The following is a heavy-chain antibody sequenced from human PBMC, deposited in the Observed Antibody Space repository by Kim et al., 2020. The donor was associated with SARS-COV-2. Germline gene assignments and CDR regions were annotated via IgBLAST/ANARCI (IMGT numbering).Heavy chain of an antibody. Sequence: NPSLKSRVTISVDTSKNQFSLKLSAVTAADTAVYYCARGRVYGDYGAFDYWGQGTLVTVSS. V-gene: IGHV4-34*01. CDR3: ARGRVYGDYGAFDY. J-gene: IGHJ4*02. D-gene: IGHD4-17*01.